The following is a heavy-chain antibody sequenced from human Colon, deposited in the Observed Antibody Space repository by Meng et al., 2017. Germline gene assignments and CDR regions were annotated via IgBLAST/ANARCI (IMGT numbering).Heavy chain of an antibody. Sequence: VDSPGWAPGRGKPSGSLSLTSAVSGDSIRSSNWWSWVRQPPGRGLEWIGEIYHSGSTNYNPSLKNRLSLTVDKSKNQFSLTLHSVTAADTAVYYCARVIYASGNMAHLDCWGQGTLVTVSS. D-gene: IGHD3-10*01. CDR3: ARVIYASGNMAHLDC. CDR1: GDSIRSSNW. J-gene: IGHJ4*02. V-gene: IGHV4-4*02. CDR2: IYHSGST.